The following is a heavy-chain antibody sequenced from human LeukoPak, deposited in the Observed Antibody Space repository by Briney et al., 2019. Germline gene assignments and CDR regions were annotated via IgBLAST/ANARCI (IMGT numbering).Heavy chain of an antibody. CDR3: ASRMAPMVGFQH. D-gene: IGHD2-8*01. J-gene: IGHJ1*01. V-gene: IGHV4-34*01. CDR2: INHSGST. CDR1: GGSFSGYY. Sequence: KPSETLSLTCAVYGGSFSGYYWSWIRQPPGKGLEWVGEINHSGSTNYNPSLKSRVTISVDTSKNQFSLKLSSVTGADTAVYYCASRMAPMVGFQHWGQGTLVTVSS.